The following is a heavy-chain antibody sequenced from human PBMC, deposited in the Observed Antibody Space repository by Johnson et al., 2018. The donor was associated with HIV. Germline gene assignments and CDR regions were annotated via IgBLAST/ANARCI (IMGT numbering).Heavy chain of an antibody. J-gene: IGHJ3*02. CDR1: GFTFSTNW. CDR2: INSDGSST. Sequence: VQLVESGGGVVQPGGSLRLSCVGSGFTFSTNWMHWVRQAPGKGLVWVSRINSDGSSTSYAASVKGRFTISRDNAKNTLYLQMDSLGAEDTAVYYCARVQLLADDVFNIWGQGTMVTVSS. CDR3: ARVQLLADDVFNI. V-gene: IGHV3-74*02. D-gene: IGHD3-10*01.